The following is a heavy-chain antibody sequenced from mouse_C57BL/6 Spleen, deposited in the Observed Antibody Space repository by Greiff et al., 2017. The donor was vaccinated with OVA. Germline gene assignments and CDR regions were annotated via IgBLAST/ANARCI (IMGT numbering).Heavy chain of an antibody. J-gene: IGHJ1*03. V-gene: IGHV5-6*01. CDR1: GFTFSSYG. D-gene: IGHD2-5*01. Sequence: EVKLVESGGDLVKPGGSLKLSCAASGFTFSSYGMSWVRQTPDKRLEWVATISSGGSYTYYPDSVKGRFTISRDNAKNTLYLQMSSLKSEDTAMYYCARHYSNGDWYFDVWGTGTTVTVSS. CDR2: ISSGGSYT. CDR3: ARHYSNGDWYFDV.